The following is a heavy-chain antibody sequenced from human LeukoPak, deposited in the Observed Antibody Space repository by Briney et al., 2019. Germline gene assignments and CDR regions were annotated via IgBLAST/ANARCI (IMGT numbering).Heavy chain of an antibody. Sequence: PGGSLRLSCAASGFTFSSYSMNWVRQAPGKGLEWVSYISSSSYIYYADSVKGRFTISRDNAKNSLYLQMNSLRAEDTAVYYCAKPARTDYADYWGRGTLVTVSS. V-gene: IGHV3-21*05. CDR2: ISSSSYI. CDR1: GFTFSSYS. D-gene: IGHD1-14*01. J-gene: IGHJ4*02. CDR3: AKPARTDYADY.